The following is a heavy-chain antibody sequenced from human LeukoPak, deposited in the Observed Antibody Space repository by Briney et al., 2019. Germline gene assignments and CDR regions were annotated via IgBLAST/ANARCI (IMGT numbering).Heavy chain of an antibody. V-gene: IGHV4-39*01. D-gene: IGHD5-18*01. CDR3: ARRTQLSYYYYGMDV. J-gene: IGHJ6*02. CDR2: IYYSGST. CDR1: NGSISTSSYY. Sequence: SETLSLTSAVSNGSISTSSYYWGWIRQPPGKDLEWIGSIYYSGSTYYNPSLKSRVTISLDTSQNQLSLKLSSVTAADTAVYYCARRTQLSYYYYGMDVWGQGTTVTVSS.